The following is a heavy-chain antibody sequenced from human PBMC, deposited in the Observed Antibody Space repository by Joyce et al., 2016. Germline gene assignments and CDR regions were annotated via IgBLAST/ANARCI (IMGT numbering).Heavy chain of an antibody. CDR1: SGSVSSGGYY. J-gene: IGHJ4*02. Sequence: QVQLQESGPGLVKPSQTLSLTCTVSSGSVSSGGYYWSWLRQHPGKGLEWVGYIPYSGSTSYNPSPKSRVTISLDTSRNQFSLGLTSVTAADAAVYYCAREWVTPGAFDYWGQGALVTVSS. V-gene: IGHV4-31*03. CDR3: AREWVTPGAFDY. D-gene: IGHD2-21*02. CDR2: IPYSGST.